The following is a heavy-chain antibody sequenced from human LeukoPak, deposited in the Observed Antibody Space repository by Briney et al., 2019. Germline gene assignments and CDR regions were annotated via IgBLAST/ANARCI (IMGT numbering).Heavy chain of an antibody. D-gene: IGHD3-3*01. Sequence: ASVKVSCKASGYTFTGYYMHWVRQAPGQGREWMGWINPNSGGTNYAQTFQGRVTMTRDTSISTAYMELSRLRSDDTAVYYCARGGLAIFGVVARGGDYWGQGTLVTVSS. CDR2: INPNSGGT. CDR1: GYTFTGYY. V-gene: IGHV1-2*02. J-gene: IGHJ4*02. CDR3: ARGGLAIFGVVARGGDY.